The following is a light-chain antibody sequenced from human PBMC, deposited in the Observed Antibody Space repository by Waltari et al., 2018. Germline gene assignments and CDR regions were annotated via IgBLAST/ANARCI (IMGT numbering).Light chain of an antibody. J-gene: IGLJ2*01. CDR3: CSYAGSSPHVV. CDR1: SSEVGSYNL. V-gene: IGLV2-23*01. CDR2: EDT. Sequence: QSALTQPAPVSGSPGQSITISCTGTSSEVGSYNLFSWYQQHPGKAPKLMIYEDTKRPSGVSDRFSGSKSGNTASLTISGLQAEDEADYYCCSYAGSSPHVVFGGGTKLTVL.